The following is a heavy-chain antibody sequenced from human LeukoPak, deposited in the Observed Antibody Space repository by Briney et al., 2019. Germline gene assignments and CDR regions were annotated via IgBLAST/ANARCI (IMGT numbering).Heavy chain of an antibody. D-gene: IGHD3-22*01. J-gene: IGHJ5*02. Sequence: GESLKISCKGSGYSFTSYWIGWVRQMPGKGLEWVGIIYPGDSDTRYSPSFQGQVTISADKSISTAYLQWSSLKASDTAMYYCARQNYYDSSGYNVLGGNWFDPWGQGTLVTVSS. CDR2: IYPGDSDT. V-gene: IGHV5-51*01. CDR1: GYSFTSYW. CDR3: ARQNYYDSSGYNVLGGNWFDP.